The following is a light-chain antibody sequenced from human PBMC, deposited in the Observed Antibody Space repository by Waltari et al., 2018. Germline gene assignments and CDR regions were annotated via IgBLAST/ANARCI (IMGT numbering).Light chain of an antibody. CDR2: GAS. CDR1: QRVGSY. CDR3: QKYEALPAT. V-gene: IGKV3-20*01. Sequence: EIVLTQSPGTLSLSPGVRATLSCRSSQRVGSYLAWYQQKPGQAPRLLIYGASTRATGIPDRFSGSGSGTDFSLIISRLEPEDFAVYFCQKYEALPATFGQGTKVEIK. J-gene: IGKJ1*01.